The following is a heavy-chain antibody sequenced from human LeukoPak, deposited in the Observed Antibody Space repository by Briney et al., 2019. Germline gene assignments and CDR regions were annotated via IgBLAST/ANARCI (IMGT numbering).Heavy chain of an antibody. CDR2: IIPIFGTT. V-gene: IGHV1-69*05. CDR3: ATQTNWNYGY. J-gene: IGHJ4*02. Sequence: GSSVKVSCKASGGTFSSYAVNWVRQAPGQGLEWMGGIIPIFGTTNYAQKFQGRVTITTDESTSTAYMELSSLRSEDTAVYYCATQTNWNYGYWGQGTLVTVSS. D-gene: IGHD1-7*01. CDR1: GGTFSSYA.